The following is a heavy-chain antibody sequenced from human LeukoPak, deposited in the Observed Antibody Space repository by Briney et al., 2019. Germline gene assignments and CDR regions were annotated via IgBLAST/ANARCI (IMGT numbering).Heavy chain of an antibody. CDR3: AKDGQYYYDSSGYFDY. V-gene: IGHV3-23*01. CDR2: ISGSGGST. J-gene: IGHJ4*02. Sequence: GGSLRLSCAAPGFTFSSYAMSWVRQAPGKGLEGVSAISGSGGSTYYADSVKGRFTISRDNSKNTLYLQMNSLRAEDTAVYYCAKDGQYYYDSSGYFDYWGQGTLVTVSS. CDR1: GFTFSSYA. D-gene: IGHD3-22*01.